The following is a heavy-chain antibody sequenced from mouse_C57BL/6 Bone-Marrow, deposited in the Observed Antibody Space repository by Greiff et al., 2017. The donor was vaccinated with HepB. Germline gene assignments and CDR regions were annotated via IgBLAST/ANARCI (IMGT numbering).Heavy chain of an antibody. D-gene: IGHD1-1*01. J-gene: IGHJ1*03. Sequence: EVMLVESGGGLVQPGGSLKLSCAASGFTFSDYYMYWVRQTPEKRLEWVAYISNGGGSTYYPDTVKGRFTISRDNAKNTLYLQMSRLKSEDTAMYYCARGGSSLYWYFDVWGTGTTVTVSS. CDR1: GFTFSDYY. CDR3: ARGGSSLYWYFDV. V-gene: IGHV5-12*01. CDR2: ISNGGGST.